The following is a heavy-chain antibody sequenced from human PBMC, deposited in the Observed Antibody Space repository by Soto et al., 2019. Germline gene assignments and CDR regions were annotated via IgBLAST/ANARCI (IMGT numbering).Heavy chain of an antibody. CDR1: GLTFGSRA. CDR2: ITDTGGDA. V-gene: IGHV3-23*01. J-gene: IGHJ4*02. CDR3: ARGSTDSYPGSRLFDF. D-gene: IGHD3-10*01. Sequence: QSGGSLRLSCVASGLTFGSRAMTWVRQAPGEGLQWVSTITDTGGDAKYADSVRGRFVISRDNSKKTLYLQMTSLTAEDSAMYYCARGSTDSYPGSRLFDFWGRGTLVTVSS.